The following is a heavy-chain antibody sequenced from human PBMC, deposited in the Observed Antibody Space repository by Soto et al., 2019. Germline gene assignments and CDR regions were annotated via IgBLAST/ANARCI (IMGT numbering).Heavy chain of an antibody. CDR3: ARAEAAQVDY. CDR2: VYSSGSA. D-gene: IGHD6-6*01. J-gene: IGHJ4*02. Sequence: QVQLQESGPGLVKPSQTLSLTCTVSGCSISSGPYYWSWIRQHPGKGLEWIGYVYSSGSAYYSPSLKSRVTISVDTSKNQFSLKLSSVTAADTAVYYCARAEAAQVDYWGQGTLVTVSS. CDR1: GCSISSGPYY. V-gene: IGHV4-31*03.